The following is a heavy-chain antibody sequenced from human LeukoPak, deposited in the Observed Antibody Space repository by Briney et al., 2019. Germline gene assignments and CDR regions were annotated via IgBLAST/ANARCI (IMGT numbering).Heavy chain of an antibody. CDR1: GGSINSYY. CDR3: ARARDGHINNWFDP. D-gene: IGHD5-24*01. CDR2: IYYSGST. J-gene: IGHJ5*02. Sequence: PSETLSLTCTVSGGSINSYYWSWIRQPPRKGLEWIGYIYYSGSTEYNPSLKSRVTISVDTSKNQFSLKMSSVTAADTAVYYCARARDGHINNWFDPWGQGTLVTVSS. V-gene: IGHV4-59*01.